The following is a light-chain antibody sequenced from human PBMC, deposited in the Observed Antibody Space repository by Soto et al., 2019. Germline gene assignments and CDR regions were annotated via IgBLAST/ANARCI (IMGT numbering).Light chain of an antibody. CDR2: AAS. J-gene: IGKJ5*01. Sequence: DIQMTQSPSTLSASVGDRVTITCRASQGISTYLAWYQRKPGKAPKVLIYAASTLQSGVPSRFSGSGSGTEFTLTISSLQPEDFATYYCQQLKNYSPITFGQGTRLEIK. V-gene: IGKV1-9*01. CDR1: QGISTY. CDR3: QQLKNYSPIT.